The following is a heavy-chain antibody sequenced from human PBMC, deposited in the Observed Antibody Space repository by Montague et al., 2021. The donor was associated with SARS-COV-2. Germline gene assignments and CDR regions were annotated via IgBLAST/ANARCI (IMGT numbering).Heavy chain of an antibody. CDR3: ARDLAPYYGSGSYYNPIDAFDI. J-gene: IGHJ3*02. CDR2: IYYSGST. CDR1: GGSISSGGYY. D-gene: IGHD3-10*01. V-gene: IGHV4-61*08. Sequence: SETLSLTCTVSGGSISSGGYYWSWIRQHPGKGLEWIGYIYYSGSTNYNPSPKSRVTISVDTSKNQFSLKLSSVTAADTAVYYCARDLAPYYGSGSYYNPIDAFDIWGQGTMVTVSS.